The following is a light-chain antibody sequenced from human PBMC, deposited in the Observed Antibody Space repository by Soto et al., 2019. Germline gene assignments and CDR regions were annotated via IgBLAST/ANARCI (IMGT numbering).Light chain of an antibody. CDR2: EGT. J-gene: IGLJ1*01. CDR1: NNL. V-gene: IGLV2-23*01. CDR3: CAYVGARSYV. Sequence: QSVLTQPASVSGSPGQSITISCTGTNNLVSWYQQHPGKAPKVVLYEGTKRPSGVSNRFSGSNSGSTASLTISGLQAEDDAHYFCCAYVGARSYVFGPGTKVTVL.